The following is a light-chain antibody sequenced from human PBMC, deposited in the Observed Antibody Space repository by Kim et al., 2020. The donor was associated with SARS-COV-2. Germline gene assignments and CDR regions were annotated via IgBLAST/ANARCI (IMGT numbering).Light chain of an antibody. CDR1: KLGDKY. J-gene: IGLJ1*01. CDR3: QAWDSRTGV. CDR2: QDS. V-gene: IGLV3-1*01. Sequence: SYELTQPPSVSVSPGQTASITCSGDKLGDKYACWYQQKPGQSPVLVIYQDSKRPSGIPERFSGSNSGNTATLPISGTQAMDEADYYCQAWDSRTGVFGTG.